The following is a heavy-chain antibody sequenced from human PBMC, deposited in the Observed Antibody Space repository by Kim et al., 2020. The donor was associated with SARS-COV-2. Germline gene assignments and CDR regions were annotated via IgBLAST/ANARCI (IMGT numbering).Heavy chain of an antibody. J-gene: IGHJ6*02. V-gene: IGHV1-2*02. CDR2: INPNSGGT. Sequence: ASVKVSCKASGYTFTGYYMHWVRQAPGQGLEWMGWINPNSGGTNYAQKFQGRVTMTRDTSISTAYMELSRLRSDDTAGYYCARVPYYDILTGYLTPNYYYYGMDVWGQGTTVTVSS. CDR3: ARVPYYDILTGYLTPNYYYYGMDV. CDR1: GYTFTGYY. D-gene: IGHD3-9*01.